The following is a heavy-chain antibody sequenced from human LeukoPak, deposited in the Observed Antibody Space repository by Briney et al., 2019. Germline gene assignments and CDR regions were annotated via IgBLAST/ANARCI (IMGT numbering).Heavy chain of an antibody. CDR3: ARVEMATMD. D-gene: IGHD5-24*01. CDR1: GGSFSGYY. Sequence: SETLSLTCAVYGGSFSGYYWSWIRQPRGKGLEWIGEINHSGSTNYNPSLKSRVTISVDTSKNQFSLKLSSVTAADTAVYYCARVEMATMDWGQGTLVTVSS. J-gene: IGHJ4*02. CDR2: INHSGST. V-gene: IGHV4-34*01.